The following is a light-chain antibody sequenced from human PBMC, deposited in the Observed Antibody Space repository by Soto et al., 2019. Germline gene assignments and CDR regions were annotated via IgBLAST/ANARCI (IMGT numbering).Light chain of an antibody. CDR3: QQYGSSRT. CDR2: DVS. J-gene: IGKJ1*01. CDR1: ESISSSY. Sequence: IVLTQSPGALSLSPGEGATLRCSASESISSSYLAWYQQGRGQAPRLLIYDVSSRATGIPARFSGSGSGTDFSLPISSLEPEDFAVYYCQQYGSSRTFGQGTKVDIK. V-gene: IGKV3-20*01.